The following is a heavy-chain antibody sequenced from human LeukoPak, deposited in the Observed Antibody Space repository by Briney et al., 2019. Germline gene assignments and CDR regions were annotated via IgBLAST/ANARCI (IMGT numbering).Heavy chain of an antibody. Sequence: GGSLRLACAASELTVSSNYMSWVRQAPGKGLEWVSVIYSGGNTYYADSVKGRFTFSRDNSKNTLYLQMNSLRVEDPAVYYCASARPGVAGFFDCWGQGTLVTVSS. J-gene: IGHJ4*02. V-gene: IGHV3-53*01. CDR2: IYSGGNT. CDR3: ASARPGVAGFFDC. D-gene: IGHD1-14*01. CDR1: ELTVSSNY.